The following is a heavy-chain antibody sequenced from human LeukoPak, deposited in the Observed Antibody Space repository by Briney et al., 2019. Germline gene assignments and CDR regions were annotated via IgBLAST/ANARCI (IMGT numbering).Heavy chain of an antibody. J-gene: IGHJ6*02. Sequence: PSETLSLTCTVSGGSISSGSYYWSWIRQPAGKGLEWIGRIYTSGSTNYNPSLKSRVTISVDTSKNQFSRKLSSVTAADTAVYYCARDLRGYSYGSNYYYYYGMDVWGQGTTVTVSS. V-gene: IGHV4-61*02. CDR2: IYTSGST. CDR1: GGSISSGSYY. D-gene: IGHD5-18*01. CDR3: ARDLRGYSYGSNYYYYYGMDV.